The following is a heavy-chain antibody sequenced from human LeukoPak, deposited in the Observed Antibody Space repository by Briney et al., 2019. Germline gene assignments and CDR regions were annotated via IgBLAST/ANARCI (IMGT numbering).Heavy chain of an antibody. V-gene: IGHV1-18*01. CDR3: ATGRFLEWLPDY. Sequence: GASVKVSCKASGYTFTSYGISWVRQAPGQGLEWMGWISAYNGNTNYAQKLQGRVTMTTDTSTSTAYMELSSLRSEDTAVYYCATGRFLEWLPDYWGQGTLVTVSS. D-gene: IGHD3-3*01. CDR2: ISAYNGNT. CDR1: GYTFTSYG. J-gene: IGHJ4*02.